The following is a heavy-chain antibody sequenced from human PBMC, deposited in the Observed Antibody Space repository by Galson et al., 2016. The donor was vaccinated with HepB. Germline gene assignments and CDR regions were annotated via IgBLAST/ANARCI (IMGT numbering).Heavy chain of an antibody. CDR3: STPGNGY. J-gene: IGHJ4*02. V-gene: IGHV3-15*01. CDR1: GFIFSNAW. Sequence: FLRLSCAASGFIFSNAWMRWVRPAPGNGLEWLGRIKSENDGETTHYAAPVTGRFTLPRDDSKSTVYLQMNSLKTEDTGMYFCSTPGNGYWGQGTLVTVSS. CDR2: IKSENDGETT.